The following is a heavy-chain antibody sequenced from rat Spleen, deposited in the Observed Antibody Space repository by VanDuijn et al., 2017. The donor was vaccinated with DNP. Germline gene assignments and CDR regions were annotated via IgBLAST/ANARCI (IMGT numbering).Heavy chain of an antibody. D-gene: IGHD1-2*01. CDR2: ISPSGDST. V-gene: IGHV5S13*01. J-gene: IGHJ3*01. CDR3: VRHEDSSSHIYGFAY. Sequence: EVHLVESGGGLVQPGRSLKLSCAASGFIFSNYDMAWVRQAPTKGLEWVASISPSGDSTYYRDSVKGRFAVSRDNAKNTQYLQMDSLRSEDTATYYCVRHEDSSSHIYGFAYWGQGTLVTVSS. CDR1: GFIFSNYD.